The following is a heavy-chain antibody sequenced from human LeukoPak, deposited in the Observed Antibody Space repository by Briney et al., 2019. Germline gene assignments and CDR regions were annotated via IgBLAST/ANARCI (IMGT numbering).Heavy chain of an antibody. D-gene: IGHD6-25*01. CDR3: AKDRRLAAFDY. J-gene: IGHJ4*02. CDR1: GFTFSSYG. Sequence: GGTLRLSCTASGFTFSSYGMNWVRQAPGKGLEWASGITGRGENIYYAGSVKGRFTISRDNSKNTLYLQMNSLRAEDTAVYYCAKDRRLAAFDYGGQGTLVTVSS. CDR2: ITGRGENI. V-gene: IGHV3-23*01.